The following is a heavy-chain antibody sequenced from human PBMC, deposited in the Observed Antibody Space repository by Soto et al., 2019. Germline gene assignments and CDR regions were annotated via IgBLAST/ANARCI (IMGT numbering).Heavy chain of an antibody. CDR1: GGSISSGGYY. CDR2: IFYLGNT. Sequence: QVQLQESGPGLVKPSQTLSLTCSVSGGSISSGGYYWSWIRQRPGMGLEWIGYIFYLGNTYYNPSLKSRLTLSVNTSKNQFTLKLTSVSAADTAVYYCARDHTIAVAGPYLDVWGKGTTVTVSS. J-gene: IGHJ6*03. D-gene: IGHD6-13*01. V-gene: IGHV4-31*03. CDR3: ARDHTIAVAGPYLDV.